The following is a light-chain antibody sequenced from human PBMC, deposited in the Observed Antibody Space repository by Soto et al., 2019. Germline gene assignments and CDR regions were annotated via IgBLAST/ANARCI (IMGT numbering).Light chain of an antibody. V-gene: IGKV3-20*01. J-gene: IGKJ2*01. CDR3: QRYDGSPFYT. CDR2: HTS. Sequence: EIVLTQSPGTLSLSPGDRATLSRRAGQSVDSRFLAWYQQKPGQAPRLLIYHTSTRATGIPDRFSGSASGTDFTLTITRLEPEDFAVYYCQRYDGSPFYTFGQGTKVDIK. CDR1: QSVDSRF.